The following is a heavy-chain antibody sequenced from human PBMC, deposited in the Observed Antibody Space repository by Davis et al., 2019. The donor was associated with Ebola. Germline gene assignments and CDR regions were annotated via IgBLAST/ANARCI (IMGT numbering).Heavy chain of an antibody. CDR3: ARDPQSDY. Sequence: GESLKISCAASGFTFSSYAMHWVRQAPGKGLEWVAVISYDGSNKYYADSVKGRFTISRDNSKNTLYLQMNSLRSEDTAVYYCARDPQSDYWGQGTLVTVSS. V-gene: IGHV3-30-3*01. D-gene: IGHD4-11*01. CDR1: GFTFSSYA. CDR2: ISYDGSNK. J-gene: IGHJ4*02.